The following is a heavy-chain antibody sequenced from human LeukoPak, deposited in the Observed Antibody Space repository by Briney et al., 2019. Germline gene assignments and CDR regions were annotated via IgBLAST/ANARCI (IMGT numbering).Heavy chain of an antibody. CDR2: INPSGGST. CDR3: ARAPNDYGDYYYYGMDV. Sequence: ASVKVSCKASGYTFTSYYMHWVRQAPGQGLEWMGIINPSGGSTSYAQKFQGRVTMTRDTSTGTVYMELSSLRSEDTAVYYCARAPNDYGDYYYYGMDVWGQGTTVTVSS. V-gene: IGHV1-46*01. J-gene: IGHJ6*02. D-gene: IGHD4-17*01. CDR1: GYTFTSYY.